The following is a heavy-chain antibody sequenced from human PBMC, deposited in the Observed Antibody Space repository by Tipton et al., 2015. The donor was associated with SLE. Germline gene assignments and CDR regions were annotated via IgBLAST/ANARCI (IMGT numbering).Heavy chain of an antibody. CDR1: GYSISSGYY. CDR3: APRVYGGFFDY. Sequence: TLSLTCTVSGYSISSGYYWSWIRQPPGKGLEWIGAIYYSGTTFCNPSFKSRVTISVDTSKNHFSLKLSSVTAADTAVYYCAPRVYGGFFDYWGQGTLVTVSS. J-gene: IGHJ4*02. V-gene: IGHV4-38-2*02. CDR2: IYYSGTT. D-gene: IGHD5/OR15-5a*01.